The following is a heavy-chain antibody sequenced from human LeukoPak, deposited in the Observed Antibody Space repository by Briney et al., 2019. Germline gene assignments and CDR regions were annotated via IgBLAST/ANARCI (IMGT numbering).Heavy chain of an antibody. Sequence: PGGSLRLSCAASGFTFSSYSMNWVRQAPGKGLEWVSSISSSSSYIYYADSVKGRFTITRDNAKNPLYLQMNSLRAEDTAVYYCASRSGYYYYYYGMDVWGQGTTVTVSS. CDR3: ASRSGYYYYYYGMDV. D-gene: IGHD3-22*01. CDR1: GFTFSSYS. J-gene: IGHJ6*02. V-gene: IGHV3-21*01. CDR2: ISSSSSYI.